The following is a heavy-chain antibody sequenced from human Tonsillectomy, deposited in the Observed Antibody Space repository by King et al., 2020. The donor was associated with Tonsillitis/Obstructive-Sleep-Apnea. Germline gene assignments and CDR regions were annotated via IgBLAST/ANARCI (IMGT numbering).Heavy chain of an antibody. D-gene: IGHD6-6*01. CDR3: ARDGHESSSPFSFDY. J-gene: IGHJ4*02. V-gene: IGHV4-31*03. CDR2: IYYSGST. CDR1: GGSISSGGYY. Sequence: QVQLQESGPGLVKPSQTLSLTCTVSGGSISSGGYYWSWIRQHPGKGLEWIGYIYYSGSTYYNPSLKSRVTISVDTSKNQFSLKLSSVTAADTAVYYCARDGHESSSPFSFDYWGQGTLVTVSS.